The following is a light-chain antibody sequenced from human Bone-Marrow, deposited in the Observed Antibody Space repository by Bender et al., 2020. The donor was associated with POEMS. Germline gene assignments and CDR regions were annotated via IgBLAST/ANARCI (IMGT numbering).Light chain of an antibody. CDR3: QVWDTRDHLI. CDR2: DDS. CDR1: RIGTKN. V-gene: IGLV3-21*02. Sequence: SYVLTQPPSMSVAPGQTAKIICEGDRIGTKNVHWYQQRPGQAPVLFVYDDSDRPSGIPERFSGSNSGNTATLTIRRVEAGDEADYYCQVWDTRDHLIFGGGTKLIV. J-gene: IGLJ2*01.